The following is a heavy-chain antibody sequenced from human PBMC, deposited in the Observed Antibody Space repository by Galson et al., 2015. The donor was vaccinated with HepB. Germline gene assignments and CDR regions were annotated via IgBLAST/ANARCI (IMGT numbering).Heavy chain of an antibody. J-gene: IGHJ4*02. CDR2: IYPDDSDT. D-gene: IGHD2-21*02. CDR3: ARRVCGGDCYGFEE. V-gene: IGHV5-51*03. CDR1: GDSFTSYW. Sequence: QSGAEVKKPGESLKISCKGSGDSFTSYWIGWVRQMPGKGLAWMGIIYPDDSDTCYSPSFHGPVSIAADKFSTTAYLQWSSLKASDTAMFYCARRVCGGDCYGFEEWGLRTLVTVSS.